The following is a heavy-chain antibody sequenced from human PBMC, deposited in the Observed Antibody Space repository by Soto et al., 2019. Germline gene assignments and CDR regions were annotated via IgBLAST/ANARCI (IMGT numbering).Heavy chain of an antibody. V-gene: IGHV1-2*02. Sequence: RASVKVSCKASGYTFTGYYMHWVRQAPGQGLEWMGWINPNSGGTNYAQKFQGRVTMTRDTSISTAYMELSRLRSDDTAVYYCARAGYYYDSSGYFDIWGQGPMVTVSS. CDR1: GYTFTGYY. D-gene: IGHD3-22*01. CDR2: INPNSGGT. CDR3: ARAGYYYDSSGYFDI. J-gene: IGHJ3*02.